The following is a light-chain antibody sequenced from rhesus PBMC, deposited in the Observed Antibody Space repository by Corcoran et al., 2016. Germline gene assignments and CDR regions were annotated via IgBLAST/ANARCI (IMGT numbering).Light chain of an antibody. V-gene: IGKV1-21*01. CDR2: KAS. J-gene: IGKJ4*01. Sequence: DIQMTQSPSSLSASVGDRVTITCRASQGISSWLAWYQQKPGKAPKLLIYKASLLQSGVPSRVSGSGSGTDFTLTIRSLQPEDFASYYCQQYNRAPLTFGGGTKVEIK. CDR1: QGISSW. CDR3: QQYNRAPLT.